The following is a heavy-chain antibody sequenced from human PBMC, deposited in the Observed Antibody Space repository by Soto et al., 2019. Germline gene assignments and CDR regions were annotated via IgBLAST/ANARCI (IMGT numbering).Heavy chain of an antibody. CDR3: AAWAGLPRYY. J-gene: IGHJ4*01. D-gene: IGHD5-12*01. V-gene: IGHV4-30-2*01. CDR1: GGSISSGGYS. CDR2: IYHSGST. Sequence: QLQLQESGSGLVKPSQTLSLTCAVSGGSISSGGYSWSWIRQPPGKGLEWIGYIYHSGSTYYNPSLTILVTISLDRSKTPYSLMLSSVTAAATAVSYFAAWAGLPRYYGGHGTLVTVSS.